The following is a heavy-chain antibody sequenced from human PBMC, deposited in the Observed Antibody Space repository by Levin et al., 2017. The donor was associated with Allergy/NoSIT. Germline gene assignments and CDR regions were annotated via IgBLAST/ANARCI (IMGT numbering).Heavy chain of an antibody. J-gene: IGHJ3*02. CDR1: GYTFTSYG. CDR3: ARLQHRMVQGPDSAFDI. V-gene: IGHV1-18*01. D-gene: IGHD3-10*01. CDR2: ISAYNGNT. Sequence: GGSLRLSCKASGYTFTSYGISWVRQAPGQGLEWMGWISAYNGNTNYAQKLQGRVTMTTDTSTSTAYMELRSLRSDDTAVYYCARLQHRMVQGPDSAFDIWGQGTMVTVSS.